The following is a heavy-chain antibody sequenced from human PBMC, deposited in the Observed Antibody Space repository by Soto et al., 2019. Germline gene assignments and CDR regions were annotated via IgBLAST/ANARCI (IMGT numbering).Heavy chain of an antibody. Sequence: SETLSLTCAVSGGSISSTNWWSWVRQPPGKGLEWIGEIYHSGSTNYNPSLESRVTISVDKSKSQLSLKLSSVTAADTAVYYCAKFRSWDRWRAFDIWGQGTMVTVSS. J-gene: IGHJ3*02. CDR2: IYHSGST. CDR3: AKFRSWDRWRAFDI. CDR1: GGSISSTNW. D-gene: IGHD6-13*01. V-gene: IGHV4-4*02.